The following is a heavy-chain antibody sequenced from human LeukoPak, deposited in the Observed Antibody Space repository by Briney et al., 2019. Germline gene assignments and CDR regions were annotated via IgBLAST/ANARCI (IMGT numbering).Heavy chain of an antibody. CDR2: IKYDGIDK. V-gene: IGHV3-7*01. CDR1: GFTFSDYW. CDR3: AKFSRVQSSF. Sequence: GRSLRLSCAASGFTFSDYWMSWVRQAPGKGLEWVANIKYDGIDKQYVDSIKGRFTISRDNAKNTLYLQMDSLRVDDTAIYYCAKFSRVQSSFWGQGTLVTVSS. J-gene: IGHJ4*02. D-gene: IGHD4/OR15-4a*01.